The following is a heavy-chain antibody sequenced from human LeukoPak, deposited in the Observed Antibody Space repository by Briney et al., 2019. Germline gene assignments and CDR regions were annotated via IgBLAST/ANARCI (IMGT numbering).Heavy chain of an antibody. Sequence: SETLSLTCTVSGGSISSYYWSWIRQPPGKGLEWIGYIYYSGSTNYNPSLKSRVTISVDTSKNQFSLKLSSVTAADTAVYYCARRDLWFGPFDYWGQGTLVTVSS. CDR1: GGSISSYY. CDR3: ARRDLWFGPFDY. CDR2: IYYSGST. J-gene: IGHJ4*02. V-gene: IGHV4-59*08. D-gene: IGHD3-10*01.